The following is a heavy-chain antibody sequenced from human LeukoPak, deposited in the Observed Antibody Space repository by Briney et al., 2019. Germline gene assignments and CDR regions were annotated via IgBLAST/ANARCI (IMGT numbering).Heavy chain of an antibody. Sequence: ESGPTLVNPTQTLTLTCTFSGFSLSTSGMCVSWIRQPPGKALEWLARIDWDDDKYYSTSLKTRLTISKDTSKNQVVLTMTNMDPVDTATYYCARITMVRGVTTYAFDTWGQGTMVTVSS. CDR2: IDWDDDK. V-gene: IGHV2-70*11. CDR3: ARITMVRGVTTYAFDT. CDR1: GFSLSTSGMC. J-gene: IGHJ3*02. D-gene: IGHD3-10*01.